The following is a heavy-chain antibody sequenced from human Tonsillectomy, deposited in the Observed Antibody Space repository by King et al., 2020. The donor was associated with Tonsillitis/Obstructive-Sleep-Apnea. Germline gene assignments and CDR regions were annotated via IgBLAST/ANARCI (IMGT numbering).Heavy chain of an antibody. V-gene: IGHV3-66*01. D-gene: IGHD3-3*01. J-gene: IGHJ4*02. Sequence: VQLVESGGGLVQPGGSLRFSCSASGFTVSSNYMSWVRQAPGKGLEWVSVIYSGGSTYYADPGKGRVTISRDNFKNTLYLQMNSLRAEDTAVYYCARGASHYDFWSGYSYYFDYWGQGTLVTVSS. CDR2: IYSGGST. CDR3: ARGASHYDFWSGYSYYFDY. CDR1: GFTVSSNY.